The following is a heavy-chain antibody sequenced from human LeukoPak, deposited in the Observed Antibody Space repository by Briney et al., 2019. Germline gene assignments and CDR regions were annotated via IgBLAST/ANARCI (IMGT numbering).Heavy chain of an antibody. V-gene: IGHV4-34*01. CDR2: INHSGST. CDR3: ARGLYYYDSSGYYY. CDR1: GGSFSGYY. Sequence: TSETLSLTCAVYGGSFSGYYWSWIRQPPGKGLEWIGEINHSGSTNYNPSLKSRVTISVDTSKNQFSLKLSSVTAADTAMHYCARGLYYYDSSGYYYWGQGTLVTVSS. D-gene: IGHD3-22*01. J-gene: IGHJ4*02.